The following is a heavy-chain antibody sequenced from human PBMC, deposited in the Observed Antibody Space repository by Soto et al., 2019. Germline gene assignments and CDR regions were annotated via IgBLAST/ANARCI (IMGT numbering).Heavy chain of an antibody. CDR3: ARGGYCSSSSCYLANWFDP. Sequence: PGESLKISCKGSGYSFTIYWIGWVRQMPGKGLEWMGIIYPGDSDTRYSPSFQGQVTISADKSVSAAYLQWSSLKASDTAMYYCARGGYCSSSSCYLANWFDPWGQGTLVTVSS. CDR1: GYSFTIYW. J-gene: IGHJ5*02. V-gene: IGHV5-51*01. D-gene: IGHD2-2*01. CDR2: IYPGDSDT.